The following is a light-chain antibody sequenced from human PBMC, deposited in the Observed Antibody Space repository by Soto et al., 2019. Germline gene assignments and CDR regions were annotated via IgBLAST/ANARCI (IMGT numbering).Light chain of an antibody. Sequence: EIVLTQSPGTLSLSPGERATLSCRASQSITNSYLAWYQQKPGLAPRLLVYGASSRATGIPDRFSGSGSGTDFTLTISRLEPEDFAVYYCQQYGSSRFTFGPGTKVDIK. J-gene: IGKJ3*01. CDR3: QQYGSSRFT. CDR2: GAS. CDR1: QSITNSY. V-gene: IGKV3-20*01.